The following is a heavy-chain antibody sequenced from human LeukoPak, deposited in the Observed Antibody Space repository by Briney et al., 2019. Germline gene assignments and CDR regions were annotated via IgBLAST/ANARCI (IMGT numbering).Heavy chain of an antibody. J-gene: IGHJ5*02. D-gene: IGHD3-3*01. CDR3: ARGHDYYDFWSGYLFDP. Sequence: SETLSLTCAVYGGSFSGYYWSWIRQPPARRLEWIGEINHSGSNNHNPSLKSRVTISVDTSKNQFSLKLSSVTAADTAVYYCARGHDYYDFWSGYLFDPWGQGTLVTVSS. CDR1: GGSFSGYY. CDR2: INHSGSN. V-gene: IGHV4-34*01.